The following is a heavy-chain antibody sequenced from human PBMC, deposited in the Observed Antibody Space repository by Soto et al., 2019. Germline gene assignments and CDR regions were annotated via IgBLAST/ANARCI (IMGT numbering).Heavy chain of an antibody. CDR1: GYTFSHYG. D-gene: IGHD6-19*01. V-gene: IGHV1-18*01. CDR3: SRFIMVGGWFDPNYYHGMDV. J-gene: IGHJ6*02. Sequence: QVQLVQSGAEVKKPGASVTVSCKTSGYTFSHYGITWVRQAPGQGLEWMGWITGYTGNTNYAQTVQGRVTMTTNTSTGTVYMELRSLKSDDTAIYYCSRFIMVGGWFDPNYYHGMDVWGQGTTVTVSS. CDR2: ITGYTGNT.